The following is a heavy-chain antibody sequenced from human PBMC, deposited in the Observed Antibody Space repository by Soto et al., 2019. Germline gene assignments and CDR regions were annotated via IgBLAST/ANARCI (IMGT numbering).Heavy chain of an antibody. J-gene: IGHJ6*02. CDR1: GFTFSSYG. D-gene: IGHD6-19*01. Sequence: GGSLRLSCAASGFTFSSYGMHWVRQAPGKGLEWVAVISYDGSNKYYADSVKGRFTISRDNSKNTLYLQMNSLRAEDTAVYYCAKGGSSGLGYYYYYGMDVWGQGTTVTVSS. CDR2: ISYDGSNK. CDR3: AKGGSSGLGYYYYYGMDV. V-gene: IGHV3-30*18.